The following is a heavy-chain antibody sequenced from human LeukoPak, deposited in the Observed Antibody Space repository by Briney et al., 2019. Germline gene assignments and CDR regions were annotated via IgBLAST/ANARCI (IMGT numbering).Heavy chain of an antibody. Sequence: SETLSLTCAVYGASFSGYYWTWIRQTPGKGLEWIGEINHRGSTNYNPSLESRVTISVDTSKNHFSLDLTSVTAADTAVYYCASGGWYRGYWGQGTLVTVSS. D-gene: IGHD2-15*01. CDR3: ASGGWYRGY. CDR1: GASFSGYY. V-gene: IGHV4-34*01. J-gene: IGHJ4*02. CDR2: INHRGST.